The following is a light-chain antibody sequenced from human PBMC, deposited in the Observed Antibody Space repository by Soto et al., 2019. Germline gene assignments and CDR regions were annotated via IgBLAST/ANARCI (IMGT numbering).Light chain of an antibody. J-gene: IGKJ5*01. V-gene: IGKV1-5*01. CDR1: QSINRW. CDR2: DAS. Sequence: IQMTQSPSTLSASIGDTVTITCRASQSINRWLAWYQQKPGEAPKLLIYDASSLESGVPSRFSGSGFGTDFTLTISSLQPDDFATYLCQLGDSFPLPFGHVTRPEIK. CDR3: QLGDSFPLP.